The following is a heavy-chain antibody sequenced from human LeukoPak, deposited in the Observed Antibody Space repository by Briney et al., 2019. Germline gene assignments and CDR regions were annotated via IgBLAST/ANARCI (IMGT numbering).Heavy chain of an antibody. CDR1: GYTFTSYG. J-gene: IGHJ5*02. Sequence: ASVTVSCKASGYTFTSYGISWVRQAPGQGLEWMGWNSAYNGNTNYAQKLQGRVTMTTDTSTSTAYMELRSLRSDDTAVYYCARLYYDILTGYPPLVWFDPWGQGTLVTVSS. CDR2: NSAYNGNT. V-gene: IGHV1-18*01. D-gene: IGHD3-9*01. CDR3: ARLYYDILTGYPPLVWFDP.